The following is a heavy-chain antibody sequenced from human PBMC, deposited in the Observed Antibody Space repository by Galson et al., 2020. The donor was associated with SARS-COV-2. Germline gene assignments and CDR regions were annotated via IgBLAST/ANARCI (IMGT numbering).Heavy chain of an antibody. Sequence: SETLSLTCTVSGGSISSSSYYWGWIRQPPGKGLEWIGSIYYSGSTYYNPSLKSRVTISVDTSKNQFSLKLSSVTAADTAVYYCARGLTYYDILTGLRLVQDPPDYWGLGTLVTVSS. CDR1: GGSISSSSYY. J-gene: IGHJ4*02. V-gene: IGHV4-39*01. CDR2: IYYSGST. D-gene: IGHD3-9*01. CDR3: ARGLTYYDILTGLRLVQDPPDY.